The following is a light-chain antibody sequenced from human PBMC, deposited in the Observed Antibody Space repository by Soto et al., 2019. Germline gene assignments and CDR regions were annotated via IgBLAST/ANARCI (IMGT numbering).Light chain of an antibody. V-gene: IGLV1-44*01. CDR2: DND. J-gene: IGLJ3*02. CDR3: ASWDDSLNVWL. CDR1: TSNIGSHT. Sequence: QSVLTQPPSAYGTPGQRITISCTGSTSNIGSHTVHWYQHLPGAAPKLLIDDNDQRPSGVPDRFSGSKSGSAASLAISGLQSDDESDYYCASWDDSLNVWLFGGGTKLTVL.